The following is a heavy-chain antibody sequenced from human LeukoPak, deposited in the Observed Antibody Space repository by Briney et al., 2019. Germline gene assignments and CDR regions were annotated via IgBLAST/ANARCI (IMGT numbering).Heavy chain of an antibody. Sequence: GGSLRLSCAASGFTFSSYAMSWVRQAPGKGLEWVSAISGSGGSTYYADSVKGRFTISRDNSKNTLYLQMNSLRAEDTAVYYCARVITMVRGVTTFDYWGQGTLVTVSS. CDR1: GFTFSSYA. CDR3: ARVITMVRGVTTFDY. V-gene: IGHV3-23*01. CDR2: ISGSGGST. J-gene: IGHJ4*02. D-gene: IGHD3-10*01.